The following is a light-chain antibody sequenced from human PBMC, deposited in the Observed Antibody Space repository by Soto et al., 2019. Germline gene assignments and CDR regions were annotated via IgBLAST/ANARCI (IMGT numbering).Light chain of an antibody. V-gene: IGKV3-11*01. CDR3: QQRSNWPRLT. J-gene: IGKJ4*01. CDR2: DAS. Sequence: EIVLTQSPATLSLSPGERATLSCRASQSVSNYLAWYQQKPGQAPRLLIYDASNRATGIPARFSGSGSGTDFTLTIISLEPEDFTVYYCQQRSNWPRLTFGGGTKEEIK. CDR1: QSVSNY.